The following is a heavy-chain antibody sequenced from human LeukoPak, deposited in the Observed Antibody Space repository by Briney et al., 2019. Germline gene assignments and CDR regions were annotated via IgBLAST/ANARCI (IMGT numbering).Heavy chain of an antibody. V-gene: IGHV3-48*03. CDR1: GFTFSSYG. CDR3: ARGPTSFDY. CDR2: ISSSGSTI. J-gene: IGHJ4*02. Sequence: PGGSLRLSCAASGFTFSSYGMNWVRQAPGKGLEWVSYISSSGSTIYYTDSVKGRFTISRDNAKNSLYLQMSSLRAEDTAVYYCARGPTSFDYWGQGTLVTVSS.